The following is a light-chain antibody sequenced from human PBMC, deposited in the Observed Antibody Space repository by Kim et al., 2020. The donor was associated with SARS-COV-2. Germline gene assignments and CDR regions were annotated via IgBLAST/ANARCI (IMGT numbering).Light chain of an antibody. J-gene: IGLJ3*02. CDR2: ANT. V-gene: IGLV1-40*01. CDR3: QSYDSTLSAWV. CDR1: SSNIGATYD. Sequence: QRVTISGTGGSSNIGATYDVHWYQQRPGTAPKLFIYANTNRPSGVPDRFSGSKSGSSASLAITGLQAEDEADYYCQSYDSTLSAWVFGGGTQLTVL.